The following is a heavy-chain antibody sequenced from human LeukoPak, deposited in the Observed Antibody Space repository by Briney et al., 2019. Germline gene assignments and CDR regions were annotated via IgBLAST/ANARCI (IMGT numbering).Heavy chain of an antibody. V-gene: IGHV4-59*01. Sequence: SETLSLTCTVSGGSISSYYGSWIRQPPGKGLGWMGYIYYSGSTNYNPSLKSRVTISVDTSKNQFSLKLSSVTAADTAVYYCAGQRSGTLGLLRWGQGTLVTVSS. J-gene: IGHJ4*02. D-gene: IGHD3-10*01. CDR3: AGQRSGTLGLLR. CDR1: GGSISSYY. CDR2: IYYSGST.